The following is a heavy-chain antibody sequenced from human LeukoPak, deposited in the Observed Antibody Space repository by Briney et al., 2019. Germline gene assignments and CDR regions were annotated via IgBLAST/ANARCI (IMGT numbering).Heavy chain of an antibody. Sequence: GGTLRLSCAASGFTFSRYGMSWVRQAPGKGLEWVSAISGSGGSTYYADSVRGRFTISRDNSKNTLYLQINSLRAEDTAVYYCAKDHLPGIVVADRDYWGQGTLVTVSS. V-gene: IGHV3-23*01. CDR1: GFTFSRYG. J-gene: IGHJ4*02. CDR2: ISGSGGST. CDR3: AKDHLPGIVVADRDY. D-gene: IGHD6-19*01.